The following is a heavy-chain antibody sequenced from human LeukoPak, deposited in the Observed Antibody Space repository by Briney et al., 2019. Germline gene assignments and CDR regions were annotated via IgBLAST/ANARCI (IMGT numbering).Heavy chain of an antibody. CDR3: ARDSRSGGGSYSIDY. V-gene: IGHV1-18*01. D-gene: IGHD3-10*01. Sequence: ASVKVSCKASGYTFTSYGISWVRQAPGQGLEWMGWISAYNGNTNYAQNLQGRVTMTTDTSTSTAYMELRSLRSDDTAVYYCARDSRSGGGSYSIDYWGQGILVTVSS. J-gene: IGHJ4*02. CDR1: GYTFTSYG. CDR2: ISAYNGNT.